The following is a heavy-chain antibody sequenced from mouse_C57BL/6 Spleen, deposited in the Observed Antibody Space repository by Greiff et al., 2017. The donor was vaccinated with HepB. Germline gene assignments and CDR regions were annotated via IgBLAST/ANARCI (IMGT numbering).Heavy chain of an antibody. CDR2: ISSGGSYT. V-gene: IGHV5-6*02. Sequence: DVKLVESGGDLVKPGGSLKLSCAASGFTFSSYGMSWVRQTPDKRLEWVATISSGGSYTYYPDSVKGRFTISRDNAKNTLYLQLSSLKSEDTAMYYCARQGDGYYFDYGGQGTTLTVSS. CDR1: GFTFSSYG. D-gene: IGHD3-3*01. J-gene: IGHJ2*01. CDR3: ARQGDGYYFDY.